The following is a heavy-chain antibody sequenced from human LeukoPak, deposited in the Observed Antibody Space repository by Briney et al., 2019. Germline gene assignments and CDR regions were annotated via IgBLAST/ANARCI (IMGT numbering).Heavy chain of an antibody. Sequence: ASVKVSCKASGYTFTGYYMHWVQQAPGQGLEWMGWINPNSGGTNYAQKFQGWVTMTRDTSISTAYMELSRLRSDDTAVYYCARVSYKIAVAGRISTTFDYWGQGTLVTVSS. D-gene: IGHD6-19*01. J-gene: IGHJ4*02. V-gene: IGHV1-2*04. CDR1: GYTFTGYY. CDR2: INPNSGGT. CDR3: ARVSYKIAVAGRISTTFDY.